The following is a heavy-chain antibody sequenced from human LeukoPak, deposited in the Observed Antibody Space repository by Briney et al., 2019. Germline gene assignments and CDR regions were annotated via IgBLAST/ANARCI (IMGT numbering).Heavy chain of an antibody. D-gene: IGHD6-6*01. CDR3: ARDRPGFLGTFDI. CDR1: GFTFSSYS. J-gene: IGHJ3*02. CDR2: ISSSSSYV. Sequence: PGGSLRLSCAASGFTFSSYSMNWVRQAPGKGLEWVSSISSSSSYVFYADSVKGRFTISRDNARKSLYLHMNSLRAEDTAVYYCARDRPGFLGTFDIWGQGTMVTVSS. V-gene: IGHV3-21*01.